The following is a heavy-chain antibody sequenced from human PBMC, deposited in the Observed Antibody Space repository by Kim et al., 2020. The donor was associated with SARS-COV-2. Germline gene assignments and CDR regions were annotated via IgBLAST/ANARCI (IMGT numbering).Heavy chain of an antibody. J-gene: IGHJ6*02. CDR2: IKSKTDGGTT. V-gene: IGHV3-15*01. D-gene: IGHD2-15*01. CDR3: TTDLDCSGGSCYSPYYYYGMDV. CDR1: GFTFSNAW. Sequence: GGSLRLSCAASGFTFSNAWMSWVRQAPGKGLEWVGRIKSKTDGGTTDYAAPVKGRFTISRDDSKNTLYLQMNSLKTEDTAVYYCTTDLDCSGGSCYSPYYYYGMDVWGQGTTVTVSS.